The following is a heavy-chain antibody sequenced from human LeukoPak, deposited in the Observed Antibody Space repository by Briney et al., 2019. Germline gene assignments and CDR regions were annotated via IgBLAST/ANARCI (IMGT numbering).Heavy chain of an antibody. CDR3: ARGATVAVAGGIVVY. CDR1: GYTFTGYY. V-gene: IGHV1-2*02. J-gene: IGHJ4*02. D-gene: IGHD6-19*01. Sequence: ASVKVSCKASGYTFTGYYMHWVRQVPGQGLEWMGWINPNSGGTNYAQKFQGRVTMTRDTSISTAYMELSRLRSDDTAVYYCARGATVAVAGGIVVYWGQGTLVTVSS. CDR2: INPNSGGT.